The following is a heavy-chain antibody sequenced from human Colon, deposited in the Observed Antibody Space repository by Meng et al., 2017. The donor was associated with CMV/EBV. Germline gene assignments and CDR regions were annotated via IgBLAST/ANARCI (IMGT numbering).Heavy chain of an antibody. J-gene: IGHJ4*02. Sequence: CAVYGGSFSDYYWSGVRQAPGKGLEWIGEINRVGRTNYNPSLKNRVSILVDTSKNQFSLILNSVTAADTAVYYCARGGATPMVLRYWGQGTLVTVSS. V-gene: IGHV4-34*01. D-gene: IGHD5-18*01. CDR2: INRVGRT. CDR3: ARGGATPMVLRY. CDR1: GGSFSDYY.